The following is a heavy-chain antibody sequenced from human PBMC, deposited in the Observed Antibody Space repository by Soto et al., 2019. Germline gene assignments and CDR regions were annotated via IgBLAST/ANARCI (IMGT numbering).Heavy chain of an antibody. D-gene: IGHD1-7*01. V-gene: IGHV1-2*02. J-gene: IGHJ6*02. CDR1: GYTFTDYY. Sequence: ASVKVSCKASGYTFTDYYMHWVRQAPGQGLEWMGWINPNSVGTNNAQKFQGRVTMTRDTSISTAYMELSRLRSDDTAVYYCARKLELRGGYYPYYDMDVWGQGTTVTVSS. CDR3: ARKLELRGGYYPYYDMDV. CDR2: INPNSVGT.